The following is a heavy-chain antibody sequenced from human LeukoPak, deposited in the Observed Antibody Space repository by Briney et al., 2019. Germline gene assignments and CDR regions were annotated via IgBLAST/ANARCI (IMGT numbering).Heavy chain of an antibody. CDR3: ARDGTYSSGWYRGGGY. J-gene: IGHJ4*02. Sequence: NPGGSLRLSCAASGFTFSDYYMSWIRQAPGKGLEWVSYISSSGSTIYYADSVKGRFTISRDNAKNSLYLQMNSLRAEDTAVYYCARDGTYSSGWYRGGGYWGQGTLVTVSS. D-gene: IGHD6-19*01. CDR1: GFTFSDYY. V-gene: IGHV3-11*01. CDR2: ISSSGSTI.